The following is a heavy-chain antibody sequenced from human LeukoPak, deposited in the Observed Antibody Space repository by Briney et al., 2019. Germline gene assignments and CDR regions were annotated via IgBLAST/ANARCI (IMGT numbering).Heavy chain of an antibody. J-gene: IGHJ4*02. Sequence: EASVKVSCKASGYTFTNYAMNWVRQAPGQGLEWTGWINTNTGNPTYAQGFTGRFVFSLDTSVSTAYLQISSLKAEDTAVYYCARYGLVGDPHPFDYWGQGTLVTVSS. V-gene: IGHV7-4-1*02. D-gene: IGHD2-2*01. CDR1: GYTFTNYA. CDR3: ARYGLVGDPHPFDY. CDR2: INTNTGNP.